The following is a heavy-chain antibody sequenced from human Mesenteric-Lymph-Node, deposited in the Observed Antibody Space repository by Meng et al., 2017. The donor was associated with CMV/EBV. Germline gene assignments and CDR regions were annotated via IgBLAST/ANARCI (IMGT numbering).Heavy chain of an antibody. D-gene: IGHD1-26*01. CDR2: ISGSGGST. CDR1: GFTFSSYA. CDR3: AKDGGSLRRGTEGYFDY. Sequence: GESLKISCAASGFTFSSYAMSWVRQAPGKGLEWVSAISGSGGSTYYADSVKGRFTITRDNSKNTLYLQMNSLRAEDTAVYYCAKDGGSLRRGTEGYFDYWGQGTLVTVSS. V-gene: IGHV3-23*01. J-gene: IGHJ4*02.